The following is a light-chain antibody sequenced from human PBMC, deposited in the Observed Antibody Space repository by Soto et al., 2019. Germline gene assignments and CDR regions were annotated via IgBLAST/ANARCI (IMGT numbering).Light chain of an antibody. CDR1: QNIRNY. CDR3: QQSYDKSPWT. CDR2: AAS. V-gene: IGKV1-39*01. Sequence: DILMTQSPSSLSASVGDRVTITCRASQNIRNYLNWYQQKPGKAPRLLIHAASILQSGVPSRFSGGGSATEFTLTISSLQPEDFATFYCQQSYDKSPWTFGQGTKVEVK. J-gene: IGKJ1*01.